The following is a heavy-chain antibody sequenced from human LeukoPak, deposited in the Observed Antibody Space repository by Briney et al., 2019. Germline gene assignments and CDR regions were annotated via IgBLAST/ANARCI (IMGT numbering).Heavy chain of an antibody. J-gene: IGHJ6*02. CDR3: ARNKGQQMSGEYSYYYYGMDV. Sequence: SQTLSLTCAISGDSVSSNSAAWNWIRQSPSRGLEWLGRTYYRSKWRNDDEVSVKSRITINPDTSNKQFSLKLNSVTPEATAVYYCARNKGQQMSGEYSYYYYGMDVWGQGTTVTVSS. CDR1: GDSVSSNSAA. V-gene: IGHV6-1*01. D-gene: IGHD6-13*01. CDR2: TYYRSKWRN.